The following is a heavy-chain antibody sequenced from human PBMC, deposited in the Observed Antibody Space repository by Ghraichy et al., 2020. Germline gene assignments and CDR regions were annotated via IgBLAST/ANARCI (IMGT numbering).Heavy chain of an antibody. CDR1: GGSISSSSYY. V-gene: IGHV4-39*01. Sequence: SQTISLTCTISGGSISSSSYYWAWIRQPPGKGLEWIGSIYYSGNTYYNSSLKSRVTISVDTSKNQFSLTLSSVTAADTAVYYCVSQKTALVSFDYWGQGTLVTVSS. CDR2: IYYSGNT. J-gene: IGHJ4*02. CDR3: VSQKTALVSFDY. D-gene: IGHD5-18*01.